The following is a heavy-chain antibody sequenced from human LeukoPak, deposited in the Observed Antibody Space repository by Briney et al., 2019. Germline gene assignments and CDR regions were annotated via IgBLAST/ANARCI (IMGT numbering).Heavy chain of an antibody. J-gene: IGHJ6*02. CDR1: GFTFSSYA. V-gene: IGHV3-30-3*01. CDR2: ISYDGGNK. CDR3: ARDLLAPSPDAFYGMDV. Sequence: PGGSLRLSCAASGFTFSSYAMHWVRQAPGKGLEWVAVISYDGGNKYYADSVKGRFTISRDNSKNTLYLQMNSLRAEDTAVYYCARDLLAPSPDAFYGMDVWGQGTTVTVSS.